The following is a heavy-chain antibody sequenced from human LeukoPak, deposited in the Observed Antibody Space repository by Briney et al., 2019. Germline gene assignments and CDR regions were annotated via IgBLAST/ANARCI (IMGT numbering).Heavy chain of an antibody. J-gene: IGHJ4*02. Sequence: PETLSLTCTVSGGSISSYYWSWIRQPPGKGLEWIGYIYYSGSTNYNPPLKSRVTISVETSKNQFSLKLSSVTAADTAVYYCAGRYSGTYDYWGQGILVTVSS. CDR2: IYYSGST. V-gene: IGHV4-59*01. D-gene: IGHD1-26*01. CDR3: AGRYSGTYDY. CDR1: GGSISSYY.